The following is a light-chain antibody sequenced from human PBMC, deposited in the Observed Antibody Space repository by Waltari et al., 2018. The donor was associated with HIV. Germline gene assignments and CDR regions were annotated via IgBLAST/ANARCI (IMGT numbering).Light chain of an antibody. CDR2: EAA. V-gene: IGKV3-15*01. Sequence: EIVMTQSPPTLSVSPGQRVTLSCRARQSISEKVAWYQQSPGQAPRLLIYEAATRPTGIPARFSGSGYGTEFTLTISSLQSEDFATYFCQQYDDGPRGITFGQGTMLEIK. CDR3: QQYDDGPRGIT. J-gene: IGKJ2*01. CDR1: QSISEK.